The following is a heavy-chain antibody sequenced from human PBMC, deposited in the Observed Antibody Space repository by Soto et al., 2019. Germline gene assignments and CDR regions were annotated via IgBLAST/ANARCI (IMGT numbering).Heavy chain of an antibody. J-gene: IGHJ4*02. CDR2: IYYSGST. CDR1: GGSISSGDYY. Sequence: PSETLSLTCTVSGGSISSGDYYWSWIRQPQGKGLEWLGYIYYSGSTYYDPSLKSRLTISVDTSKNQLSLKLSSVTAADTAVYYCARVISYYDSSGYLDYWGQGTLVGVSS. CDR3: ARVISYYDSSGYLDY. D-gene: IGHD3-22*01. V-gene: IGHV4-30-4*01.